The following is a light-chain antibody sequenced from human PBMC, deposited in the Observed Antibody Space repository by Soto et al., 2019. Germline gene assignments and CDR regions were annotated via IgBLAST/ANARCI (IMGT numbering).Light chain of an antibody. V-gene: IGKV1-5*03. Sequence: DIQMTQSPSTLSGSVGDRVTITCRASQTISSWLAWYQQKPGQAPKLLIYKASTLKSGVPSRFSGSGSGTEFTLTISSLQPDDFATYYCQQYGTSSRTFGQGTKVDIK. CDR2: KAS. CDR3: QQYGTSSRT. CDR1: QTISSW. J-gene: IGKJ1*01.